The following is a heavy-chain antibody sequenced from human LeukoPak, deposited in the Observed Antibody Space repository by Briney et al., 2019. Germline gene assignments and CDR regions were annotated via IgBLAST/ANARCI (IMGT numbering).Heavy chain of an antibody. CDR1: GGSVSSSSDY. CDR3: AREAPFDY. V-gene: IGHV4-39*07. Sequence: PSETLSLTCTVSGGSVSSSSDYWGWIRQPPGKGLEWIGSIYYSGSTYYNPSLKSRVTISVDTSKNQFSLKLSSVTAADTAVYYCAREAPFDYWGQGTLVTVSS. CDR2: IYYSGST. J-gene: IGHJ4*02. D-gene: IGHD6-6*01.